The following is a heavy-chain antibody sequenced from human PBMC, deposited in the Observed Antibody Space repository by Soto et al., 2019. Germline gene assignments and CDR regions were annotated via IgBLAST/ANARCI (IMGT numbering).Heavy chain of an antibody. CDR2: MNPNSGNT. Sequence: ASVKVSCKASGYTFTSYDINWVRQATGQGLEWMGWMNPNSGNTGYAQKFQGRVTMTRNTSISTAYMELSSLRSEDTAVYYCASPARKYDFWSGYSFDIWGQGTMVTVS. D-gene: IGHD3-3*01. CDR1: GYTFTSYD. V-gene: IGHV1-8*01. J-gene: IGHJ3*02. CDR3: ASPARKYDFWSGYSFDI.